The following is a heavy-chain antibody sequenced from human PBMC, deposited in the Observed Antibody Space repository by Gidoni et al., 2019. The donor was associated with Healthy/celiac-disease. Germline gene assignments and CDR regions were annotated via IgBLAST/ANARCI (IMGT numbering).Heavy chain of an antibody. CDR2: IIPIFGTA. CDR3: ASCRVDGSGRYTYYSYGMDV. J-gene: IGHJ6*02. Sequence: QMQLVQSGAEVRKPGSSVRVSCKASGGTFSSYDISWVRQAPGQGLEWMGGIIPIFGTANYAQQFQGRVTITADESTSTAYMELSSLRSEDTAVYYCASCRVDGSGRYTYYSYGMDVWGQGTTVTVSS. CDR1: GGTFSSYD. D-gene: IGHD3-10*01. V-gene: IGHV1-69*01.